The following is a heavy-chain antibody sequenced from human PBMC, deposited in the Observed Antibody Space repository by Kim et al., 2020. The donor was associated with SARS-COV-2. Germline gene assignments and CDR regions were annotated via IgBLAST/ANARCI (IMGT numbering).Heavy chain of an antibody. D-gene: IGHD3-3*01. CDR2: IYPGDPDI. CDR1: GYNFANHW. CDR3: ARHYFDCWSGHYGGNYFD. J-gene: IGHJ4*01. Sequence: GESLKISCKTSGYNFANHWIAWVRQMPGKGLEWMGIIYPGDPDIRYSPSFQGQVTISVDKPTNTAYLQWSSLKSSDTTIYYCARHYFDCWSGHYGGNYFD. V-gene: IGHV5-51*01.